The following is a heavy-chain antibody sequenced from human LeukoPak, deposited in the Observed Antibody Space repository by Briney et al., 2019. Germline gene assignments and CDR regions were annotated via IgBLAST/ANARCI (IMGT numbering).Heavy chain of an antibody. CDR1: GFTFSGYN. J-gene: IGHJ4*02. D-gene: IGHD4-23*01. Sequence: PGGSVRLSCAVSGFTFSGYNMNWVRQAPGKGLEWIAYISSTSVIYYADSLKGRFTISRDNTKNSLYLQMNSLRVDDTAVYYCAREGDGGNSGFAYWGQGTLVTVS. V-gene: IGHV3-48*01. CDR2: ISSTSVI. CDR3: AREGDGGNSGFAY.